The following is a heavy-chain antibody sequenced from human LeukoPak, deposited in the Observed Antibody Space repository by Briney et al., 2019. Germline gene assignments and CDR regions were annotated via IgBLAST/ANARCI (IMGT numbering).Heavy chain of an antibody. CDR1: GYSFTNYW. Sequence: GASLQISCTGSGYSFTNYWIGWVRQLPGKGLEWMGNIYPGDSHTKYSPSFQGQIIISADKSISTAYLQWSSLKASDTAMYYCARRSQYISGWTFDYWGQGTLVTVSS. CDR3: ARRSQYISGWTFDY. J-gene: IGHJ4*02. CDR2: IYPGDSHT. V-gene: IGHV5-51*01. D-gene: IGHD6-19*01.